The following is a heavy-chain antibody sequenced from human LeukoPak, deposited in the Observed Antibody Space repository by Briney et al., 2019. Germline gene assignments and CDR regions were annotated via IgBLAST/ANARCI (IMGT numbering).Heavy chain of an antibody. V-gene: IGHV3-21*04. CDR3: ARAVGPLLYGDDAFDI. J-gene: IGHJ3*02. Sequence: GGSLRLSCAASGFTFSSYSMNWVRQAPGKGLEWVSSISSSSSYIYYADSVKGRFTISRDNAKNSLYLQMNSLRAEDTALYHCARAVGPLLYGDDAFDIWGQGTMVTVSS. CDR1: GFTFSSYS. D-gene: IGHD2/OR15-2a*01. CDR2: ISSSSSYI.